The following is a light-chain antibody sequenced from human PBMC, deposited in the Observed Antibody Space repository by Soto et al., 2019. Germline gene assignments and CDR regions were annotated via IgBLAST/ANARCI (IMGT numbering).Light chain of an antibody. Sequence: DIQMTQSPSSLSASVGDRVTITCQASQNINNYLNWYQQKPGRAPKLLIYDASNLESGVPSRFSGSGSGTHFTFTINSLQPEDIATYYCQQYDNLPPTWTFGQGTKVDIK. V-gene: IGKV1-33*01. J-gene: IGKJ1*01. CDR2: DAS. CDR1: QNINNY. CDR3: QQYDNLPPTWT.